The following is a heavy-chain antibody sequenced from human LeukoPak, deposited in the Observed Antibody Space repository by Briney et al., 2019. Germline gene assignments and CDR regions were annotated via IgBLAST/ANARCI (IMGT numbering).Heavy chain of an antibody. CDR2: INHSGST. CDR1: GGSISSYY. J-gene: IGHJ4*02. V-gene: IGHV4-34*01. D-gene: IGHD6-19*01. CDR3: ATGSGGWYYKLDY. Sequence: SETLSLTCTVSGGSISSYYWSWIRQPPGKGLEWIGEINHSGSTNYNPSLKSRVTISVDTSKNQFSLKLSSVTAADTAVYYCATGSGGWYYKLDYWGQGTLVTVSS.